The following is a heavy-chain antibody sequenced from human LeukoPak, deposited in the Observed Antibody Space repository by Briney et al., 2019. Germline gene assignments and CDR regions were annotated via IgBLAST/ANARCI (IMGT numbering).Heavy chain of an antibody. V-gene: IGHV1-18*01. CDR2: ISAYNGNT. J-gene: IGHJ6*02. Sequence: ASVKVSCKASGYTFTSYGIRWVRQSPGQGLEWMGWISAYNGNTNYAQKLQGRVTMTTDTSTSTAYMELRSLRSDGTAVYYCARTDRDIVVVPAARSYYYYGMDVWGQGTTVTVSS. CDR3: ARTDRDIVVVPAARSYYYYGMDV. D-gene: IGHD2-2*01. CDR1: GYTFTSYG.